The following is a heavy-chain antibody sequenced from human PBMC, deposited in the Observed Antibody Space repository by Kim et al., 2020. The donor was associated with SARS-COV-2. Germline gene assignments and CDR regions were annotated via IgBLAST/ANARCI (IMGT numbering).Heavy chain of an antibody. D-gene: IGHD3-16*01. J-gene: IGHJ4*02. CDR2: IYHCEGV. V-gene: IGHV4-30-2*01. CDR1: GGTIASGGHS. CDR3: ARLGLLYEFYY. Sequence: SETLSLTCTVSGGTIASGGHSWTWIRQTPGKGLEWFVLIYHCEGVEYNPSLKPRVTLSVDTSKNQFSLSLQSVTAADIGVYYCARLGLLYEFYYWGQGILVPVSS.